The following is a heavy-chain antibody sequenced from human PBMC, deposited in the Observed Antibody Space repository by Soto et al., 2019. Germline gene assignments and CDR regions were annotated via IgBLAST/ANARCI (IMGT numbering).Heavy chain of an antibody. V-gene: IGHV1-3*01. CDR1: GYTFTSYA. J-gene: IGHJ4*02. D-gene: IGHD3-22*01. CDR3: ARTFYFDSSGQVFDY. Sequence: QVQLVQSGAEVKKPGASVKVSCKAAGYTFTSYAMHWVRQAPGQRLEWMGWINGGNGNTKYSQKFQDRVTITRDTSASIAYMELSSLRSEDTAVYYCARTFYFDSSGQVFDYWGQGTLVTVSS. CDR2: INGGNGNT.